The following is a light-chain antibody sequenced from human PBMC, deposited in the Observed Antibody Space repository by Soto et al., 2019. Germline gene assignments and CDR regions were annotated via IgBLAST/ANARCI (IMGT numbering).Light chain of an antibody. V-gene: IGKV1-39*01. CDR3: QQRYSTPIT. J-gene: IGKJ5*01. CDR2: AAS. Sequence: DIQMTQSPSSLSASVGDRVTITCRASQGISTYLNWYQKKPGKAPKLPIYAASSLQSGVPSRFSGTESGTDFTLTISSLQPEDYVTYYSQQRYSTPITFTQTTRLEIK. CDR1: QGISTY.